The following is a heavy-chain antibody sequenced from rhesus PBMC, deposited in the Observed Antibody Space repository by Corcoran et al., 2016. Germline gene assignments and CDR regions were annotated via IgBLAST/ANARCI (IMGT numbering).Heavy chain of an antibody. Sequence: QVQLQESGPGLVKPSETLSLTCAVSGGSFSSYWWSWIRQPPGKGLEWIGEINGNSGSTNYNPSLKSRVTISTDASKNQFSRKLSSVTAADTAVYYCARSHTVGTVTNFDYWGQGVLVTVSS. J-gene: IGHJ4*01. CDR3: ARSHTVGTVTNFDY. V-gene: IGHV4-80*01. CDR1: GGSFSSYW. CDR2: INGNSGST. D-gene: IGHD5-24*01.